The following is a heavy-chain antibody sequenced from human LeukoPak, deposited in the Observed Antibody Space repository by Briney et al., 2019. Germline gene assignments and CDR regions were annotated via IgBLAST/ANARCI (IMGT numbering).Heavy chain of an antibody. V-gene: IGHV4-39*01. CDR3: ARHDYYGSLNWFGP. Sequence: SETLSLTCIVSGGSLNSPNYYWGWIRQPPGKGLEWIGTIYYTGTTYYNPSLKSRLTISVDTSKNQFSLKLTSVIAADTAVYYCARHDYYGSLNWFGPWGQGTLITVSS. CDR1: GGSLNSPNYY. CDR2: IYYTGTT. D-gene: IGHD3-10*01. J-gene: IGHJ5*02.